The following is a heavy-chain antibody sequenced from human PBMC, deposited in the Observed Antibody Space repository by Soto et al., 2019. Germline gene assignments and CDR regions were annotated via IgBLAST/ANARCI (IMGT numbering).Heavy chain of an antibody. Sequence: GPLRLPCAASGFTFSSYAMSWVRQAPGKGLEWVSAISGSGGSTYYADSVKGRFTISRDNSKNTLYLQMNSLRAEDTAVYYCAKFIEVVISAFDIWGQGTMVPVSS. J-gene: IGHJ3*02. CDR1: GFTFSSYA. CDR2: ISGSGGST. CDR3: AKFIEVVISAFDI. D-gene: IGHD3-22*01. V-gene: IGHV3-23*01.